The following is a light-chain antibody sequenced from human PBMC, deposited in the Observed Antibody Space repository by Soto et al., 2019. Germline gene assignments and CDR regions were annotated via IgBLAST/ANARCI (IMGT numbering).Light chain of an antibody. V-gene: IGLV2-14*01. CDR2: DVN. J-gene: IGLJ2*01. CDR3: TSSTSGNTLV. Sequence: QSVLTQPASVSGSPGQSITISCTGTSSDVGGYNYVSWYQQYPGKAPRLMIYDVNNRPSGVSNRFSASKSGNTASLTISGLQAEDEADYYCTSSTSGNTLVFGGGTKVTVL. CDR1: SSDVGGYNY.